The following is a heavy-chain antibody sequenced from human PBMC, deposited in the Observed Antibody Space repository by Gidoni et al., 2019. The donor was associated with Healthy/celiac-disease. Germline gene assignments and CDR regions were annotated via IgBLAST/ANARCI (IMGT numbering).Heavy chain of an antibody. CDR1: GFTFSGSA. J-gene: IGHJ6*02. V-gene: IGHV3-73*02. D-gene: IGHD3-3*01. CDR3: TRYIQFSTIFGVVSPYYYYGMDV. CDR2: IRSKANSYAT. Sequence: EVQLVESGGGLVQPGGSLKLSCAASGFTFSGSAMHWVRPASGKGLEWVGRIRSKANSYATAYAASVKGRFTISRDDSKNTAYLQMNSLKTEDTAVYYCTRYIQFSTIFGVVSPYYYYGMDVWGQGTTVTVSS.